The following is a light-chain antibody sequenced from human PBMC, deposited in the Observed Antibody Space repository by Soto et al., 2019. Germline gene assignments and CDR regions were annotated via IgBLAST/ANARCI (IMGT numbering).Light chain of an antibody. CDR2: GAS. Sequence: EIVLSQSPGTLSLSPGERDTLSCRASQSVSSSYLAWYQQKPGQAPRLLIYGASSRATGIPDRFSGSGSGTDFTLTISRLEPEDFAVYYCQQYGSSLLFGQGTRLEIK. V-gene: IGKV3-20*01. CDR3: QQYGSSLL. CDR1: QSVSSSY. J-gene: IGKJ5*01.